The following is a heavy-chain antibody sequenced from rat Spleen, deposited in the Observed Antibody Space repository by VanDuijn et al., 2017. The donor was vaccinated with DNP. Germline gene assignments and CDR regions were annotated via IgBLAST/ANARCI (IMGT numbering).Heavy chain of an antibody. CDR2: ITSSGGST. V-gene: IGHV5-31*01. J-gene: IGHJ3*01. CDR3: ATSPGPNWFAY. D-gene: IGHD1-4*01. Sequence: EVQLVESGGDLVQPGRSLKLSCVASGFTFNKYWMTWIRQVPGKGLEWVAAITSSGGSTYYPDSVKGRFTISRDNANHTLYLQMDSLRSEDTATYYCATSPGPNWFAYWGQGTLVTVSS. CDR1: GFTFNKYW.